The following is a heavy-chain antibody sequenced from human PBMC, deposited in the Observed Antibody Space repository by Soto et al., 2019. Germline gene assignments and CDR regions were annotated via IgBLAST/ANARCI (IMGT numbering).Heavy chain of an antibody. CDR1: GFTFSSYG. CDR2: IWYDGSNK. CDR3: ARDHNDILTGSYYGMDV. D-gene: IGHD3-9*01. Sequence: QVQLVESGGGVVQPGRSLRLSCAASGFTFSSYGMHWVRQAPGKGLEWVAVIWYDGSNKYYADSVKGRFTISRDNSKNTLYLQRNSLRAEDTAVYYCARDHNDILTGSYYGMDVWGQGTTVTVSS. V-gene: IGHV3-33*01. J-gene: IGHJ6*02.